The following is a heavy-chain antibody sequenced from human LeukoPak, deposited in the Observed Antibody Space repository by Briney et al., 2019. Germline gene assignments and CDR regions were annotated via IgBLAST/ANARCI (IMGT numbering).Heavy chain of an antibody. J-gene: IGHJ5*02. CDR2: ICSSGSTI. CDR1: GFTFSSYE. CDR3: ARDVDIVVVPAAIFGTGPFDP. D-gene: IGHD2-2*03. Sequence: GGSLRLSCAASGFTFSSYEMNWVRQAPGKGLEWVSYICSSGSTIYYADSVKGRFTISRDNAKNSLYLQMNSLRAEDTAVYYCARDVDIVVVPAAIFGTGPFDPWGQGTLVTVSS. V-gene: IGHV3-48*03.